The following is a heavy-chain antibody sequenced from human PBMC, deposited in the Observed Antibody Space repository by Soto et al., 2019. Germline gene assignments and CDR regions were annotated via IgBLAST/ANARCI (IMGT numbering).Heavy chain of an antibody. CDR1: GDSIRGGGHY. CDR2: VYHSGST. Sequence: QVQLQESGPGLVKPSQTLSLTCSVSGDSIRGGGHYWNWIRQFPGKALEWIAYVYHSGSTHYNPSLRGRLTISIDTSKNQFSLRLISVTAADTALYYCARDTGLAPTVWGYWGHGTQVTVSS. V-gene: IGHV4-31*03. D-gene: IGHD7-27*01. J-gene: IGHJ4*03. CDR3: ARDTGLAPTVWGY.